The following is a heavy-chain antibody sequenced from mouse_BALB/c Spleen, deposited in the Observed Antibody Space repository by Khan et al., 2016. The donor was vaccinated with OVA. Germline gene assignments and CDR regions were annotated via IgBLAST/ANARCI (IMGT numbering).Heavy chain of an antibody. V-gene: IGHV1S41*01. J-gene: IGHJ4*01. CDR1: GYTFTSYW. D-gene: IGHD2-4*01. Sequence: DLVKPGASVKLSCKASGYTFTSYWINWIKQRPGQGLEWIGRIGPGSGNAYYNEMFKGKATLTVDTSSSTAYIQLSSLSSEDSGVYFCARENDYGRTCYAMDYGGQGTSVTVAS. CDR3: ARENDYGRTCYAMDY. CDR2: IGPGSGNA.